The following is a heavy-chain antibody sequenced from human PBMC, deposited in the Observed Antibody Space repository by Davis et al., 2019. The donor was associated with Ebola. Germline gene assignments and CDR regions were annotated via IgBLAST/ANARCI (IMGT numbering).Heavy chain of an antibody. CDR1: GFTFSSYS. J-gene: IGHJ4*02. Sequence: GESLKISCAASGFTFSSYSMSWVRQAPGKGLEWVSPISGSGVSTYYADSVKGRFTISRDNAKNTLYLQMNSLRAEDTAVYYCTGTVAGVDYWGQGTLVTVSS. CDR3: TGTVAGVDY. D-gene: IGHD6-19*01. V-gene: IGHV3-23*01. CDR2: ISGSGVST.